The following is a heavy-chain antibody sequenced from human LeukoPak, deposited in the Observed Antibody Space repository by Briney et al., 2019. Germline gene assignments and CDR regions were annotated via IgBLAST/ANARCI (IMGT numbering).Heavy chain of an antibody. CDR3: ARGLSIAAAGTQDY. J-gene: IGHJ4*02. D-gene: IGHD6-13*01. CDR2: ISYDGSNK. Sequence: PGGSLRLSCAASGFTFSSYGMHWVRQAPGKGLEWVAFISYDGSNKYYADSVKGRFTISRDNSKNTLYLQMNSLRVEDTAVYYCARGLSIAAAGTQDYWGQGTLVTVSS. V-gene: IGHV3-30*03. CDR1: GFTFSSYG.